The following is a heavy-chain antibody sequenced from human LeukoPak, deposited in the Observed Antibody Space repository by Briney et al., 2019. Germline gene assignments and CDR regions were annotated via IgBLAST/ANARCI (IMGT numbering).Heavy chain of an antibody. CDR1: GFNFNMYG. D-gene: IGHD3-22*01. CDR3: ARGVYYGSSGYYYSRGIVY. Sequence: GGSLRLSCAASGFNFNMYGMHWVRQAPGTGLEWISFVRYDGSDKYYADSVKGRFTISRDNSKNTLYLQMNSLRAEDTAVYYCARGVYYGSSGYYYSRGIVYWGQGTLVTVSS. CDR2: VRYDGSDK. J-gene: IGHJ4*02. V-gene: IGHV3-30*02.